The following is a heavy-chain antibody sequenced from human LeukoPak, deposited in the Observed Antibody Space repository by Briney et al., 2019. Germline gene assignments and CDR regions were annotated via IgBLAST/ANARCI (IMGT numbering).Heavy chain of an antibody. J-gene: IGHJ6*03. Sequence: SETLSLTCTVSGGSISSYYWSWIRQPAGKGLEWIGRIYTSGSTNYNPSLKRRVRMSVDTSKNQFSLKLSSVTAADTAVYYCASGGITMVRGVTVDYYYYYYMDVWGKGTTVTVSS. V-gene: IGHV4-4*07. CDR3: ASGGITMVRGVTVDYYYYYYMDV. CDR2: IYTSGST. D-gene: IGHD3-10*01. CDR1: GGSISSYY.